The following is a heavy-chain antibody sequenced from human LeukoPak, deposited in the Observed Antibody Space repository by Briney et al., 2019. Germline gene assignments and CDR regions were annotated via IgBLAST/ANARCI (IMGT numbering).Heavy chain of an antibody. CDR1: GYIFTSYA. V-gene: IGHV7-4-1*02. CDR2: INTNTGNP. J-gene: IGHJ6*02. CDR3: ARVPSSYGYYYGMDV. Sequence: ASVKVSCKASGYIFTSYAMNWVRQAPGQGLEWMGWINTNTGNPTYAQGFTGRFVFSLDTSVSTAYLQISSLKAEDTAVYYCARVPSSYGYYYGMDVWGQGTTVTVSS. D-gene: IGHD5-18*01.